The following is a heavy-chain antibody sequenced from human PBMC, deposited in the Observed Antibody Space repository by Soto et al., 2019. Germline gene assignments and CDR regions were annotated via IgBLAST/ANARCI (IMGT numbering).Heavy chain of an antibody. D-gene: IGHD6-19*01. J-gene: IGHJ3*02. CDR3: ATVWEWLVPGDAFDI. CDR1: GYTLTELS. V-gene: IGHV1-24*01. Sequence: ALVKVSCKVSGYTLTELSMHWVRQAPGKGLEWMGGFDPEDGETIYAQKFQGRVTMTEDTSTDTAYMELSSLRSEDTAVYYCATVWEWLVPGDAFDIWGQGTMVTVSS. CDR2: FDPEDGET.